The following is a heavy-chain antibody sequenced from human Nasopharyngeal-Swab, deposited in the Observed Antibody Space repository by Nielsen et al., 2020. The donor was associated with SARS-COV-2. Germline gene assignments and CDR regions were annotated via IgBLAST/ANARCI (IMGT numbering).Heavy chain of an antibody. CDR3: ARKDSGSYRGYFDY. J-gene: IGHJ4*02. V-gene: IGHV3-30-3*01. Sequence: GESLKISCAASGFTFSSYAMHWVRQAPGKGLEWVAVISYDGSNKYYADSVKGRFTISGDNSKNTLYLQMNSLRAEDTAVYYCARKDSGSYRGYFDYWGQGTLVTVSS. D-gene: IGHD1-26*01. CDR1: GFTFSSYA. CDR2: ISYDGSNK.